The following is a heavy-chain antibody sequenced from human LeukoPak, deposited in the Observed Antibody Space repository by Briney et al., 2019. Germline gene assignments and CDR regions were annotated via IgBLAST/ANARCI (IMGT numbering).Heavy chain of an antibody. CDR1: PASTTTTC. Sequence: PETLSLTRLLSPASTTTTCTRCIRQPLGKGLEWIGYLYYSGSTDYNPSLKSRVTISVDTSKNQFSLKLSSVTAADTTVYYCARPQSRGVFDAFDIWGQGTMVTVSS. CDR2: LYYSGST. D-gene: IGHD6-19*01. J-gene: IGHJ3*02. V-gene: IGHV4-59*08. CDR3: ARPQSRGVFDAFDI.